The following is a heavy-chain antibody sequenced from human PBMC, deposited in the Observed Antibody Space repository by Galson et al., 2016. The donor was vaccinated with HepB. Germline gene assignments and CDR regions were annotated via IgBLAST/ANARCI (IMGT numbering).Heavy chain of an antibody. CDR3: AKAVFYDFWSGYFSYFDY. CDR2: ISGSGGSA. V-gene: IGHV3-23*01. Sequence: SLRLSCAASEFTFSSYVMTWVRQAPGTGLEWVSGISGSGGSAYSADSVKGRFTISRDNSKNTLYLQMSSLRAEDTAVYYCAKAVFYDFWSGYFSYFDYWGQGILVTVSS. D-gene: IGHD3-3*01. J-gene: IGHJ4*02. CDR1: EFTFSSYV.